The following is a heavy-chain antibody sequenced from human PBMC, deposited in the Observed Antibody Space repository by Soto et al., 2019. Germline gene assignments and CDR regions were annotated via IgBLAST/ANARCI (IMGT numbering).Heavy chain of an antibody. Sequence: QLKLQESGSGLVKPSQTLSLPCPVPGGSITSGGYSWIWIRQPPGKGLEWIGYIYHSGSTYYSPSLKSRVTISVDRSKNQFSLKLSSVTAADTAVYYCASRPSGSGFDPWGQGTLVTVSS. CDR2: IYHSGST. CDR3: ASRPSGSGFDP. J-gene: IGHJ5*02. V-gene: IGHV4-30-2*01. CDR1: GGSITSGGYS. D-gene: IGHD1-26*01.